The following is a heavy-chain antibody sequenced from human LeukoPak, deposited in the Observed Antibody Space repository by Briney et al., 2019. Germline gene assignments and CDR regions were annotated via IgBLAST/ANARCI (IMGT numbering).Heavy chain of an antibody. CDR1: GGSISSGGYY. CDR2: IYYSGST. Sequence: PSETLPLTCTVSGGSISSGGYYWSWIRQPPGKGLEWIGYIYYSGSTYYNPSLKSRVTISVDTSKNQFSLKLSSVTAADTAVYYCARARIDSSFYWFDPWGQGTLVTVSS. D-gene: IGHD3-22*01. CDR3: ARARIDSSFYWFDP. J-gene: IGHJ5*02. V-gene: IGHV4-30-4*08.